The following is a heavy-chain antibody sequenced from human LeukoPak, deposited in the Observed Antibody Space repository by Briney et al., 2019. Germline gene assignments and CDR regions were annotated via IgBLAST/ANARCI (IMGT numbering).Heavy chain of an antibody. CDR2: INHSGST. V-gene: IGHV4-34*01. CDR3: ARRPYYYGSGSYYIRAYYFDY. D-gene: IGHD3-10*01. Sequence: SETLSLTCAVYGGSFSGYYWSWIRQPPGKGLEWIGEINHSGSTNYNPSLKSRVTISVDTSKNQFSLKLSSVTATDTAVYYCARRPYYYGSGSYYIRAYYFDYWGQGTLVTVSS. CDR1: GGSFSGYY. J-gene: IGHJ4*02.